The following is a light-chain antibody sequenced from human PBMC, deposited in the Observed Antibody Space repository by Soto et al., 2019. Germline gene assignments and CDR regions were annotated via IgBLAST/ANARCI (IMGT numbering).Light chain of an antibody. CDR2: DAS. J-gene: IGKJ1*01. Sequence: EIVLTQSTCSLSLSPGERATLSCRVSQSVSSYLAWYQQKPGQAPRLLIYDASNRATGIPARFSGSGSGTDFTLTISSLEPEDFAVYYCQQRSNWPPWTFGQGTKVDIK. V-gene: IGKV3-11*01. CDR3: QQRSNWPPWT. CDR1: QSVSSY.